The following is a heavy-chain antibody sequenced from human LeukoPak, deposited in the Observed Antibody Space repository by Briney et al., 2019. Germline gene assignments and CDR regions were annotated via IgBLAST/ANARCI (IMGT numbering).Heavy chain of an antibody. Sequence: ASVKVSCKASGGTFSSYAISWVRQAPGQGLEVMGGVIPIFGTANYAQKFQGRVTITADESTSTAYMELSSLRSEDTAVYYCARVKPAYCGGDCYWYNWFDPWGQGTLVTVSS. CDR1: GGTFSSYA. V-gene: IGHV1-69*13. D-gene: IGHD2-21*02. J-gene: IGHJ5*02. CDR3: ARVKPAYCGGDCYWYNWFDP. CDR2: VIPIFGTA.